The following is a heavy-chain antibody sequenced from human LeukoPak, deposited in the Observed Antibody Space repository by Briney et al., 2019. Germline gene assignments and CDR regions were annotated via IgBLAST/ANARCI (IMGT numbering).Heavy chain of an antibody. CDR1: GFXFDDYA. J-gene: IGHJ4*02. D-gene: IGHD4-17*01. CDR3: AKIGYGDREFDY. Sequence: PGGSLRLSCAASGFXFDDYAIHWVRQAPGKGLEWVSLISGDGGSTYYADSVKGRFTISRDNSKNSLYLQMNSLRTEDTALYYCAKIGYGDREFDYWGQGTLVTVSS. V-gene: IGHV3-43*02. CDR2: ISGDGGST.